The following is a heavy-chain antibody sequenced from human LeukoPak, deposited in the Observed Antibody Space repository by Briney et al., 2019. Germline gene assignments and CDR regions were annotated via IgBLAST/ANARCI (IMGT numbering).Heavy chain of an antibody. J-gene: IGHJ6*03. V-gene: IGHV3-11*04. Sequence: LSLTCTVYGESFSGYYWTWIRQPPGKGLEWVSYISSSGSTIYYADSVKGRFTISRDNAKNSLYLQMNSLRAEDTAVYYCAKDATAVVGTVYMDVWGKGTTVTISS. D-gene: IGHD6-13*01. CDR3: AKDATAVVGTVYMDV. CDR1: GESFSGYY. CDR2: ISSSGSTI.